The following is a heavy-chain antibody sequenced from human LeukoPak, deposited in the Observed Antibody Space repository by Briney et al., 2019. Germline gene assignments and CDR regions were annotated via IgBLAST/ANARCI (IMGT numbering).Heavy chain of an antibody. J-gene: IGHJ5*02. CDR1: GGSVSSGSSY. V-gene: IGHV4-61*01. CDR2: IYFTGST. Sequence: SETLSLTCPVSGGSVSSGSSYWSWIRQPPGKGLEWVGYIYFTGSTNYNPSLRSRVTISLDTSKNQFSLKLSSVTAVDTAVYYCARRRGSAAVNWFDPWGQGALVTVSS. D-gene: IGHD6-13*01. CDR3: ARRRGSAAVNWFDP.